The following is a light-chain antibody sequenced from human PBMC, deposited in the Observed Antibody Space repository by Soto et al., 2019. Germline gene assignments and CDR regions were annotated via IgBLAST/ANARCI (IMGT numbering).Light chain of an antibody. CDR2: AAS. V-gene: IGKV1-27*01. CDR1: QGISRS. J-gene: IGKJ1*01. CDR3: QKYNSALWT. Sequence: DIQMTQSPSSVSSSVGDRVTISCQASQGISRSLAWYQQKPGKAPKLLIYAASTLQSGVPSRFSGSGSGTDFTLTISSLQPEDVATYYCQKYNSALWTFGQGTKVDIK.